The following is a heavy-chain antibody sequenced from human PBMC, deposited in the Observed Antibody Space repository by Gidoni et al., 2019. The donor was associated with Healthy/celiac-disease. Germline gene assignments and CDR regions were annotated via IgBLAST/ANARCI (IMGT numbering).Heavy chain of an antibody. CDR2: SYPGDSDT. CDR3: ARRGYCSGGSCYSPYYYYYYGMDV. CDR1: GYSFTSYW. D-gene: IGHD2-15*01. J-gene: IGHJ6*02. V-gene: IGHV5-51*01. Sequence: EVQLVQSGAAVKKPGESLKISCKGSGYSFTSYWIGWVRQMPGKGLEWMGISYPGDSDTRYSPSFQGQVTISADKSISTAYLQWSSLKASDTAMYYCARRGYCSGGSCYSPYYYYYYGMDVWGQGTTVNVSS.